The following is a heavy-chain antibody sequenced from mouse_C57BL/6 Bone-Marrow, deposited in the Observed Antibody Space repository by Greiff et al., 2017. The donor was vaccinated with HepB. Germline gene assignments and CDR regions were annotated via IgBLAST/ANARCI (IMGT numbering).Heavy chain of an antibody. CDR3: ARSYGSSYRYFDV. V-gene: IGHV1-61*01. CDR2: IYPSDSET. CDR1: GYTFTSYW. Sequence: QVQLQQPGAELVRPGSSVKLSCKASGYTFTSYWMDWVKQRPGQGLEWIGNIYPSDSETHYNQKFKDKATLTVDKSSSTAYMQLSSLTSEDSAVYYCARSYGSSYRYFDVWGTGTTVTVSS. D-gene: IGHD1-1*01. J-gene: IGHJ1*03.